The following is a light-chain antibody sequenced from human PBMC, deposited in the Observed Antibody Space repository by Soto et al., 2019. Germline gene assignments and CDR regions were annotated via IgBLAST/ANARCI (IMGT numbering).Light chain of an antibody. CDR1: QSVRNN. Sequence: DIVLTQSPDTLSVSPGERATLLCRASQSVRNNLAWYQQKPGQAPRLLIYGVSTRATGVPARFSGSGSGTDFTLTISSLQPEDFAVYYCHQYDNWWTFGQGTKVDIK. J-gene: IGKJ1*01. CDR2: GVS. CDR3: HQYDNWWT. V-gene: IGKV3-15*01.